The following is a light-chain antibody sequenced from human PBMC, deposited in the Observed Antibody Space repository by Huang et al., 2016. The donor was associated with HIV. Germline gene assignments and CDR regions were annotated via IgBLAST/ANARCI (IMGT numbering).Light chain of an antibody. V-gene: IGKV3-11*01. J-gene: IGKJ4*01. Sequence: EIVLTQSPATLSLSPGQRVTLSCRASQSVSDVLAWYQQKPGQAPRLLSYDASKRATGIPARFSGSGAGTDFTLTISSLEPEDFAVYYCQQRSKWPLTFGGGTKVESK. CDR2: DAS. CDR3: QQRSKWPLT. CDR1: QSVSDV.